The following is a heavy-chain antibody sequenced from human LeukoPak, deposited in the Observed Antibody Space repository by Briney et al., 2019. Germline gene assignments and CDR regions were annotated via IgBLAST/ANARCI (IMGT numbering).Heavy chain of an antibody. D-gene: IGHD6-19*01. CDR2: INHSGST. J-gene: IGHJ4*02. Sequence: PSETLSLTCAVYGGSFSGYYWSWIRQPPGKGLEWIGEINHSGSTNYNPSLKSRVTISVDTSKNQFSLKLSSVTAADTAVYYCARHAPSDTTGWYYFDYWGQGTLVPVSS. V-gene: IGHV4-34*01. CDR3: ARHAPSDTTGWYYFDY. CDR1: GGSFSGYY.